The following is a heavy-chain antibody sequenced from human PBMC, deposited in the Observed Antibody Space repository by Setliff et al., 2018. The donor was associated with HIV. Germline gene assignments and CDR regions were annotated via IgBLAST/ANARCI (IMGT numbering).Heavy chain of an antibody. CDR3: ARGSSVGWEVLRTDY. CDR2: INAVNGNT. Sequence: WASVKVSCKASGYSFSSFAMHWVRQAPGQRLEWMAWINAVNGNTKYPQKFQGRVTITKDTSASTAYMELSSLRSEDTAVYYCARGSSVGWEVLRTDYWGQGTVVTVSS. V-gene: IGHV1-3*01. D-gene: IGHD1-26*01. CDR1: GYSFSSFA. J-gene: IGHJ4*02.